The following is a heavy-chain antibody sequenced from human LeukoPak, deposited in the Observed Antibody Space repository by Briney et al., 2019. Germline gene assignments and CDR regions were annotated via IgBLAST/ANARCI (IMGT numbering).Heavy chain of an antibody. CDR2: IYYSGST. J-gene: IGHJ5*02. D-gene: IGHD3-9*01. V-gene: IGHV4-39*07. CDR1: GGSVSSSIYH. Sequence: PSETLSLTCTVSGGSVSSSIYHWGWIRQPPGKGLEWIGSIYYSGSTSYNPSLKSRVTISVDTSKNQFSLGLTSVTAADTAVYYCAMTIWGNWFDPWGQGTLVTVSS. CDR3: AMTIWGNWFDP.